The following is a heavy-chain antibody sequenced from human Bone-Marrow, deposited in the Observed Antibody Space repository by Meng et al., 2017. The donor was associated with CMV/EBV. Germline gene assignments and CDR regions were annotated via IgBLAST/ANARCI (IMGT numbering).Heavy chain of an antibody. J-gene: IGHJ5*02. CDR1: GGNIRSYY. V-gene: IGHV4-4*07. CDR2: VYSSTIP. CDR3: AREATYNWFDP. Sequence: SLTCTVSGGNIRSYYWGWIRQPPGEGLQWIGRVYSSTIPDYNPSLRSRVTMSVDTSKNQFSLKLTSVTAADTAVYFCAREATYNWFDPWGQGTLVTVSS.